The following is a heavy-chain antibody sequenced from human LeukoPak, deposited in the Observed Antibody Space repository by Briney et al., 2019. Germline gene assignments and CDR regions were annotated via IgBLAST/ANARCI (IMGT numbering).Heavy chain of an antibody. Sequence: GGSLRLSCVASDFTSSNYCMSWVRPAPGKGLEWVANIKQDGSEKYYVDSVKGRFTISRDNAKNSLYLQMNSVRAEDTAVYYCARRLSNYNYFDYWGQGTLVTVSS. J-gene: IGHJ4*02. CDR2: IKQDGSEK. CDR3: ARRLSNYNYFDY. CDR1: DFTSSNYC. V-gene: IGHV3-7*01. D-gene: IGHD4-11*01.